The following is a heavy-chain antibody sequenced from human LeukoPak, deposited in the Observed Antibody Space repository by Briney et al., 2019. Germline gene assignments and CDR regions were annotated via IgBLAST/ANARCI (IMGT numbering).Heavy chain of an antibody. Sequence: GGSLRLSCAASGFTVSSNYMSWVRQAPGKGLEWVSVIYSGGSTYYADSVKGRFTISRDNSKNTLYLQMNSLRAEDTAVYYCARVRPRIVGATRGYFDYWGQGTLVTVSS. V-gene: IGHV3-66*01. J-gene: IGHJ4*02. CDR1: GFTVSSNY. CDR3: ARVRPRIVGATRGYFDY. CDR2: IYSGGST. D-gene: IGHD1-26*01.